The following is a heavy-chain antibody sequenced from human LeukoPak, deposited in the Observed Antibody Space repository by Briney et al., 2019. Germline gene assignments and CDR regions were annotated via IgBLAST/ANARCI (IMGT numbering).Heavy chain of an antibody. Sequence: ASVKVSCKASGFTFTSSAMRWVRQARGQRLEWIGWIVVGSGNTNYAQKFQERVTITRDMSTSTAYMELSSLRSEDTAVYYCAAAVLGDSFDYWGQGTLVTVSS. D-gene: IGHD1-14*01. CDR2: IVVGSGNT. V-gene: IGHV1-58*02. CDR1: GFTFTSSA. J-gene: IGHJ4*02. CDR3: AAAVLGDSFDY.